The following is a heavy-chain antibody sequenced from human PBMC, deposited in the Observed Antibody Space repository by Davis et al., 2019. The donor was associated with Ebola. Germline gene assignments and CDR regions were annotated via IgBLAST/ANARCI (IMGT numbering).Heavy chain of an antibody. Sequence: ASVKVSCKASGYTFTSYGITWVRQAPGQGLEWMGRINPNSGGTNYAQKFQGRVTMTRDTSISTAYMELSRLRSDDTAVYYCARRSSGYDYPFDYWGQGTLVTVSS. D-gene: IGHD3-22*01. V-gene: IGHV1-2*06. CDR2: INPNSGGT. CDR1: GYTFTSYG. J-gene: IGHJ4*02. CDR3: ARRSSGYDYPFDY.